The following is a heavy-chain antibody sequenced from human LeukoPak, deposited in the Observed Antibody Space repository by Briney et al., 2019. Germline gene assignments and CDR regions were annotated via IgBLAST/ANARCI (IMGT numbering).Heavy chain of an antibody. Sequence: ASVKVSCKTSGYTFTNYAISWVRQAPGQGLEWMGWISAYSGNTNYAQKLQGRVTMTTDTSTSTAYMELRSLRSDDTAVYYRARDLEYGAGSYGDYWGQGTLVTVSS. CDR3: ARDLEYGAGSYGDY. CDR1: GYTFTNYA. CDR2: ISAYSGNT. J-gene: IGHJ4*02. V-gene: IGHV1-18*01. D-gene: IGHD3-10*01.